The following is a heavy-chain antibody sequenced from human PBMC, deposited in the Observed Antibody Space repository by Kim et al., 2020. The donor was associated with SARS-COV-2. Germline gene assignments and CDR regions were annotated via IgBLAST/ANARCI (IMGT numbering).Heavy chain of an antibody. J-gene: IGHJ4*02. CDR3: SRGGSSWDY. D-gene: IGHD6-13*01. V-gene: IGHV3-7*03. CDR2: IKQDGSEK. Sequence: GGSLRLSCAPSGFTFSSYWMTWVRQAPGKGLEWVATIKQDGSEKYYVDSVKGRSTISRDNAKNSLYLQMDSLRAEDTAVYYCSRGGSSWDYWGQGTLVTVSS. CDR1: GFTFSSYW.